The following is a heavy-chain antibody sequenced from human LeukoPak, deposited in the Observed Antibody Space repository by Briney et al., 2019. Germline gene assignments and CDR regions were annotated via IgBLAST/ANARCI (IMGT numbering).Heavy chain of an antibody. V-gene: IGHV3-21*01. CDR1: GFTFSSYS. D-gene: IGHD3-16*01. Sequence: PGGALRLCCAASGFTFSSYSMNWVRQAPGKGLEGGSSISNTSSYRYYADSVKGRVTISRDNAKTSLYLQMHTLKAEDTAMYYCVRFMRGTIGGDNWGLGTLVTVSA. J-gene: IGHJ4*02. CDR2: ISNTSSYR. CDR3: VRFMRGTIGGDN.